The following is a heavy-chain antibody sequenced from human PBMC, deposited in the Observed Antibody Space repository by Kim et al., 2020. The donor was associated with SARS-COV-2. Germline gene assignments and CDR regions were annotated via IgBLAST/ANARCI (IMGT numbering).Heavy chain of an antibody. Sequence: ASVKVSCKASGYTFTSYAMNWVRQAPGQGLEWIGWINTNTGNPTYAQGFTGRFVFSLDTSVSTAYLQISSLKAEDTAVYYCARDPTKTTIFGVVIKDSYYMDVWGKGTTVTVSS. CDR3: ARDPTKTTIFGVVIKDSYYMDV. CDR1: GYTFTSYA. V-gene: IGHV7-4-1*02. CDR2: INTNTGNP. J-gene: IGHJ6*03. D-gene: IGHD3-3*01.